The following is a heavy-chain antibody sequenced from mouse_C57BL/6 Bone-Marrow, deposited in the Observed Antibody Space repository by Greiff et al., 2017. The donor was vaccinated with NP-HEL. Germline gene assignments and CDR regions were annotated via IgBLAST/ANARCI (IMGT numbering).Heavy chain of an antibody. CDR3: TRDLVWSTGYAMDY. Sequence: EVKLVESGEGLVKPGGSLKLSCAASGFTFSSYAMSWVRQTPEKRLEWVAYISSGGDCIYYADTVKGRFTISRDNARNTLYLQMSSLKSEDTAMYYGTRDLVWSTGYAMDYWGQGTSVTVSS. J-gene: IGHJ4*01. CDR2: ISSGGDCI. V-gene: IGHV5-9-1*02. D-gene: IGHD2-10*02. CDR1: GFTFSSYA.